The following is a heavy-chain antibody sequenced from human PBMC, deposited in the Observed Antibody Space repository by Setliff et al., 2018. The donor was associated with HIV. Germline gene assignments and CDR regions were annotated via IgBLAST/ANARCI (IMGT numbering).Heavy chain of an antibody. Sequence: PSETLSLTCTVSGDSISSHYWSWIRQPPGKGLEWIGTLYFGGSTSYNSSLKGRVTMSLDTSKNQFSLTLTSVTAADTAVYYCARAGLTLTDWFDPWGQGSLVTVSS. CDR1: GDSISSHY. CDR3: ARAGLTLTDWFDP. CDR2: LYFGGST. J-gene: IGHJ5*02. V-gene: IGHV4-4*08.